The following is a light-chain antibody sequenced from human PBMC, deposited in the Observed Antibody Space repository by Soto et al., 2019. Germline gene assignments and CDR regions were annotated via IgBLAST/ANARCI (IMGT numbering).Light chain of an antibody. J-gene: IGKJ3*01. CDR1: QDISNY. V-gene: IGKV1-33*01. CDR2: AAS. CDR3: PQSDNLPT. Sequence: DIQMTQSPSSLSASVGDRVTITCQASQDISNYLNWYQQKPGKAPKLLIYAASNLETGVPSRFSGSGSGTDFTLTISSLQPEDIATYYCPQSDNLPTFGPGTKVDIK.